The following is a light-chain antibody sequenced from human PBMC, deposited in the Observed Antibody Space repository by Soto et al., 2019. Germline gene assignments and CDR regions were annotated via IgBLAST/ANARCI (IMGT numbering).Light chain of an antibody. J-gene: IGKJ4*01. CDR2: SAS. CDR1: QSISAW. Sequence: DIQMTQSPSSLSASVGDRVTITCRASQSISAWLAWYRQKPGKAPELLIYSASTLETGVPSGFSGSGSGTEFTLTVSSLQPDDFATYYCQQYESYPLTFGGGTKVDIK. CDR3: QQYESYPLT. V-gene: IGKV1-5*03.